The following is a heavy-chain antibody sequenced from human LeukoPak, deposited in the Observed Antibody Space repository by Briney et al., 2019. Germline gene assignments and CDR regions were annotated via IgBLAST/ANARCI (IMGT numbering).Heavy chain of an antibody. J-gene: IGHJ5*02. CDR3: ARGCSSATCYHGIGWFDP. Sequence: ASVKVSCKASGYTFTNYGINWVGQAPGQGREGMGWISAYNDNTNYAQKLQGRVTMTTDTSTSTAYIELRSLRSDDTAVYYCARGCSSATCYHGIGWFDPWGQGTLVTVSS. CDR2: ISAYNDNT. CDR1: GYTFTNYG. V-gene: IGHV1-18*01. D-gene: IGHD2-2*01.